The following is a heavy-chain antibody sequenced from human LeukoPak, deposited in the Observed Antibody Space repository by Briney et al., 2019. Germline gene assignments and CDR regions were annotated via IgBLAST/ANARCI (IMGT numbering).Heavy chain of an antibody. CDR3: ARLVGPTQPSNWLDP. CDR1: GYTFLSYG. Sequence: ASVMVSCKASGYTFLSYGITWVRQAPGQGPEWMGWVSTYNGHTNYAQDLQGRVTMTTDMSTTTAYMELRNLTSDDTAVYYCARLVGPTQPSNWLDPWGQGTLVTVSS. D-gene: IGHD1-26*01. J-gene: IGHJ5*02. V-gene: IGHV1-18*01. CDR2: VSTYNGHT.